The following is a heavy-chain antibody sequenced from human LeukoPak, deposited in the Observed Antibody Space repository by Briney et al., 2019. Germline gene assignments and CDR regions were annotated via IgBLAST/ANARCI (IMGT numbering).Heavy chain of an antibody. CDR2: MNPNSGNT. D-gene: IGHD6-19*01. CDR3: ARVKQWLAGGAFDI. V-gene: IGHV1-8*01. Sequence: ASVKVSCKASGYTFTSYDINWVRQATGQGLEWMGWMNPNSGNTGYAQKFQGRVTMTRNTSISTAYMELSSLRSEDTAVYYCARVKQWLAGGAFDIWGQGTMVTVSS. J-gene: IGHJ3*02. CDR1: GYTFTSYD.